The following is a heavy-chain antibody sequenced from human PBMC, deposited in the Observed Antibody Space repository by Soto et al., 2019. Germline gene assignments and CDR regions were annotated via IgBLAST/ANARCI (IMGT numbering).Heavy chain of an antibody. CDR1: GYTFTSYA. CDR2: INAGNGNT. J-gene: IGHJ4*02. D-gene: IGHD6-13*01. CDR3: ARSFHGSRWPPSDY. Sequence: ASVKVSCKASGYTFTSYAMHWVRQAPGQRLEWMGWINAGNGNTKYSQKFQGRVTITRDTSASTAYMELSSLRSEDTAVYYCARSFHGSRWPPSDYWGQGTLVTISS. V-gene: IGHV1-3*01.